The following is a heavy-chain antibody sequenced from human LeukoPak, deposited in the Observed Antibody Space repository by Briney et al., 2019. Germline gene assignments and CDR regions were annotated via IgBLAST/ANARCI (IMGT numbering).Heavy chain of an antibody. J-gene: IGHJ6*03. CDR2: IHYSGST. V-gene: IGHV4-39*01. CDR1: GGSISSSSYY. Sequence: KTSETLSLTCTVSGGSISSSSYYWGWIRQPPGKGLEWIGSIHYSGSTYYNPSLKSRVTISVDTSKNQFSLKLRSVTAADTAVYYCARGDFCSKSNCYLRPMDVWGKGTTVTVSS. D-gene: IGHD3-3*01. CDR3: ARGDFCSKSNCYLRPMDV.